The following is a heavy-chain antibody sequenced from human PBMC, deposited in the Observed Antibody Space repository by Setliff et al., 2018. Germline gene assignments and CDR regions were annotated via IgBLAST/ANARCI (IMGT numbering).Heavy chain of an antibody. CDR1: GFSFSNYA. CDR2: FSGRNDYI. D-gene: IGHD2-21*02. CDR3: ARVGQATVVTAIHGALDY. V-gene: IGHV3-21*01. Sequence: GGSLRLSCEASGFSFSNYAMNWVRQAPGKGLEWVASFSGRNDYIYHADSVKGRFTISRDNAKTSLYLQRDSLRAADTAVYHCARVGQATVVTAIHGALDYWGQGTLVTVSS. J-gene: IGHJ4*02.